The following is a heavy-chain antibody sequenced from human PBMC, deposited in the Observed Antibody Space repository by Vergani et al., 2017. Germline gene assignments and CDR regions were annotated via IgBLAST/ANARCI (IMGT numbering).Heavy chain of an antibody. CDR1: GGSISSSNW. CDR2: IYHSGST. CDR3: ARFLTGTTIYYYYGMDV. Sequence: QVQLQESGPGLVKTSETLSLTCAVSGGSISSSNWWSWVRQPPGKGLEWIGEIYHSGSTNYNPSLKSRVTISVDKSKNQFSLKLSSVTAADTAVYYCARFLTGTTIYYYYGMDVWGQGTTVTVSS. D-gene: IGHD1-20*01. V-gene: IGHV4-4*02. J-gene: IGHJ6*02.